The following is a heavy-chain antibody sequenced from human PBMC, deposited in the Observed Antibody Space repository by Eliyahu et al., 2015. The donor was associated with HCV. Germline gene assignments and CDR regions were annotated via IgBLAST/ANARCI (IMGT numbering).Heavy chain of an antibody. Sequence: EVQLVESGGGLVQPGGSLRLSCSASGFTFSXYAMHWVRQAPGKGLEYVSAISSNGGSTYYADSVKGRFTISRDNSKNTLYLQMSSLRAEDTAVYYCVKPGRGADTAMARGGDYWGQGTLVTVSS. D-gene: IGHD5-18*01. V-gene: IGHV3-64D*06. CDR2: ISSNGGST. CDR3: VKPGRGADTAMARGGDY. J-gene: IGHJ4*02. CDR1: GFTFSXYA.